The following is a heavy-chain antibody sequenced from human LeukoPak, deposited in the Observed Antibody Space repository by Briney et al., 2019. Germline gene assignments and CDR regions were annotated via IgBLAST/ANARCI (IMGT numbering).Heavy chain of an antibody. CDR1: GYSFTTYW. V-gene: IGHV5-51*01. D-gene: IGHD2-2*02. Sequence: GESLKISCKGSGYSFTTYWIGWVRQMPGKGLEWMGIIYPRDSDTRYSPSFQGQVTISVDKSISTAYLQWSSLKASDTAMYYCARHGKYCSSTSCYTYYYYGMDVWGQGTTVTVSS. CDR3: ARHGKYCSSTSCYTYYYYGMDV. CDR2: IYPRDSDT. J-gene: IGHJ6*02.